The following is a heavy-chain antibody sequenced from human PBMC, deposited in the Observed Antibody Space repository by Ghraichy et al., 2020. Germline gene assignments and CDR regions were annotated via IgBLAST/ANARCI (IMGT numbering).Heavy chain of an antibody. CDR2: IKSKSDGGTT. Sequence: GGSLRLSCAASGFSFSSVWMTWVRQAPGKGLEWVGPIKSKSDGGTTDYAAPVKGRFTISRDDSKNMVYLQMNSLKTDDTAVYYCSKENHWGQGYLVCVS. V-gene: IGHV3-15*01. J-gene: IGHJ4*02. CDR1: GFSFSSVW. CDR3: SKENH.